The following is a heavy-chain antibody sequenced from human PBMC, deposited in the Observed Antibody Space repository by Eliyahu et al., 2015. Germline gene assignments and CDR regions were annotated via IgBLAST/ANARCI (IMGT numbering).Heavy chain of an antibody. D-gene: IGHD6-13*01. J-gene: IGHJ1*01. V-gene: IGHV1-58*02. CDR3: AADDQQQLR. CDR2: IVVGSGKT. CDR1: GFSFINSA. Sequence: QMQVVQSGPEVKKPGTSVKVSCKASGFSFINSAMQWVRQARGQRLEWIGWIVVGSGKTMFAQKFQERVTLSSDTSTGTGHMELSSLRSDDTAVYYCAADDQQQLRWGQGTPVTVSS.